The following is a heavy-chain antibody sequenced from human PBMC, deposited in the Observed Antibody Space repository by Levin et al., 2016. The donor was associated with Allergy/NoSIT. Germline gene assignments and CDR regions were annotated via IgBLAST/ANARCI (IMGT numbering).Heavy chain of an antibody. D-gene: IGHD2-21*01. CDR1: GYTFTDYY. CDR2: INPKDGDT. Sequence: ASVKVSCKTSGYTFTDYYIHWVRQAPGQGLEWMAWINPKDGDTAYAQKIQGRVAMTRDTYITTAYMELSGLRSDDTAVYYCVTDLTVAVPHDYWGQGTLLTVSS. CDR3: VTDLTVAVPHDY. J-gene: IGHJ4*02. V-gene: IGHV1-2*02.